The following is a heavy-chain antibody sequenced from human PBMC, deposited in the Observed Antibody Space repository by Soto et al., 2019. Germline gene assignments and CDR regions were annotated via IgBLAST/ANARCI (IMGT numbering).Heavy chain of an antibody. Sequence: GGSLRLSCAASGLTVSSNHMNWVRQAPGKGLEWVSVIYSGGSTYYADSVKGRFTISRDNSKNTLYLQMNSLRAEDTAVFYCARARGYYDSSGYSGYYFDYWGQGTLVTVSS. J-gene: IGHJ4*02. CDR3: ARARGYYDSSGYSGYYFDY. CDR1: GLTVSSNH. V-gene: IGHV3-53*01. CDR2: IYSGGST. D-gene: IGHD3-22*01.